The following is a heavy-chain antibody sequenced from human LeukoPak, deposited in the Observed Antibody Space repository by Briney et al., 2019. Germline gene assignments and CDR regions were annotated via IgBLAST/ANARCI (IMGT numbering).Heavy chain of an antibody. CDR3: ARRSSSWSNWFDP. CDR2: INSDGSST. J-gene: IGHJ5*02. Sequence: GGSLRLSCAASGFTFRSYWMHWVRQAPGKGLVWVSRINSDGSSTSYADSVKGRFTISRDNAKNTLYLQMNSLRAEDTAVYYCARRSSSWSNWFDPWGQGTLVTVSS. D-gene: IGHD6-13*01. CDR1: GFTFRSYW. V-gene: IGHV3-74*01.